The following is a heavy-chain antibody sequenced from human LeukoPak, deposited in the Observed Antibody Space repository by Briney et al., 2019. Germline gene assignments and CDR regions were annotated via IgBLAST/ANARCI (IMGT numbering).Heavy chain of an antibody. Sequence: GESLKISCNGSGYSFNNHWIGWVRQKPGKGLEWMGIFHPGDSETRSSPSFQGQVTMSADQSITTAYLQWNSLKASDTAMYFCARTIAFYYDSSSYMDFWGQGTLVIVSS. D-gene: IGHD3-22*01. CDR3: ARTIAFYYDSSSYMDF. CDR2: FHPGDSET. CDR1: GYSFNNHW. J-gene: IGHJ4*02. V-gene: IGHV5-51*01.